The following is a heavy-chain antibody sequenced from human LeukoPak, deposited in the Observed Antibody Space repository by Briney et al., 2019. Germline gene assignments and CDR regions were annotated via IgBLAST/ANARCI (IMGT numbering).Heavy chain of an antibody. J-gene: IGHJ4*02. D-gene: IGHD5-24*01. Sequence: GGSLRLSCAASGFTFDDYAMHWVRQAPGKGLEWVSGISWNSGSIGYADSVKGRFTISRDNAKNSLYLQMNSLRAEDTALYYCALTWPAGYWGQGTLVTVSS. CDR1: GFTFDDYA. CDR2: ISWNSGSI. CDR3: ALTWPAGY. V-gene: IGHV3-9*01.